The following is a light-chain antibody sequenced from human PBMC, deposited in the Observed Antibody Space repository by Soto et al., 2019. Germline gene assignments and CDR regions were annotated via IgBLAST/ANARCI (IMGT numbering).Light chain of an antibody. V-gene: IGKV4-1*01. Sequence: DIVMTQSPDSLAVSLGERATINCKSSQSVLYSSNNRNYLAWYQHKPGQPPKLLIYWASSRDSGVPDRFSGSGSGTDFTLTISSLQAEDVAVYFCQQYYSPPLTFGGGTNVEIK. CDR1: QSVLYSSNNRNY. J-gene: IGKJ4*01. CDR3: QQYYSPPLT. CDR2: WAS.